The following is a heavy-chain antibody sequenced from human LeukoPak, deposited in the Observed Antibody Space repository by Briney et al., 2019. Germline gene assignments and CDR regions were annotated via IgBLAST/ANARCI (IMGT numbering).Heavy chain of an antibody. CDR3: ARDYSASYYGILTGRYNWFDP. Sequence: GGSLRLSCAASGFTFSSYAMSWVRQAPGKGLEWVSAISGSGGSTYYADSVKGRFTISRDNSKNTLYLQMNSLRAEDTAVYYCARDYSASYYGILTGRYNWFDPWGQGTLVTVSS. CDR2: ISGSGGST. CDR1: GFTFSSYA. V-gene: IGHV3-23*01. J-gene: IGHJ5*02. D-gene: IGHD3-9*01.